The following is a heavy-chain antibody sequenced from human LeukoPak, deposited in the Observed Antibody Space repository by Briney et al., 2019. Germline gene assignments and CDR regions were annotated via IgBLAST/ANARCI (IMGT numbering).Heavy chain of an antibody. Sequence: GGSLRLSCAASGFTVSSKYMSWVRQAPGKGLEWVSVIHSGGSTHYADSVKGRFSISRDNSKNTLYLQMNSLRADDTAVYYCARLRRITAAGGYYSGMDVWGQGTTVTVSS. V-gene: IGHV3-53*01. CDR3: ARLRRITAAGGYYSGMDV. J-gene: IGHJ6*02. D-gene: IGHD6-13*01. CDR2: IHSGGST. CDR1: GFTVSSKY.